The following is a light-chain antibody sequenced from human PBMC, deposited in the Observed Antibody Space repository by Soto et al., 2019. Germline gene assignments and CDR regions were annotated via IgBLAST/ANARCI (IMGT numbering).Light chain of an antibody. Sequence: EILLTQSPGALAVSPGEVATVSCRASQSVSSSYLAWYQQKPGQAPRLLILGASSRATGIPDRFSGSGSGTDFTLTISRLEPEDFAVYYCQYYGTSPKPFGQGTKVDIK. J-gene: IGKJ1*01. V-gene: IGKV3-20*01. CDR2: GAS. CDR1: QSVSSSY. CDR3: QYYGTSPKP.